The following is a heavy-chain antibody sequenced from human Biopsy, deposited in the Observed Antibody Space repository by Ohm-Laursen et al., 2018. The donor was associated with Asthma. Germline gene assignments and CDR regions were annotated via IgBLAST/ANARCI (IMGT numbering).Heavy chain of an antibody. CDR3: AKGEWELLEANFDY. CDR1: GFTFADYA. Sequence: SLRLSCTASGFTFADYAMHWVRHAPGKGLEWVSGTSWNSGSIGYADSVKGRFTISRDNAKNSLYLQMNSLRAEDTALYYCAKGEWELLEANFDYWGQGTLVTVSS. CDR2: TSWNSGSI. D-gene: IGHD1-26*01. V-gene: IGHV3-9*01. J-gene: IGHJ4*02.